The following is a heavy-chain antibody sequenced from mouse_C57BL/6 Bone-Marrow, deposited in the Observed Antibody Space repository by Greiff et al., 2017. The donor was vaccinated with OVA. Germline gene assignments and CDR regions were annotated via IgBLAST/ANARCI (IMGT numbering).Heavy chain of an antibody. D-gene: IGHD2-4*01. J-gene: IGHJ3*01. Sequence: VQLQQSGAELARPGASVKLSCKASGYTFTSYGISWVKQRTGQGLEWIGEIYPSSGNTYYNEKFKGKATLTADKSSSTAYMELRSLTSEDSAVYFCARKGLRWFAYWGQGTLVTVSA. CDR1: GYTFTSYG. CDR2: IYPSSGNT. CDR3: ARKGLRWFAY. V-gene: IGHV1-81*01.